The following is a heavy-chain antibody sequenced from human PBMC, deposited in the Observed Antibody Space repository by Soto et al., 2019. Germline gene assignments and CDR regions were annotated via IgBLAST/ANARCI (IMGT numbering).Heavy chain of an antibody. J-gene: IGHJ5*02. V-gene: IGHV3-21*01. CDR3: ARGSSSWYNWFDP. Sequence: LRLSCAASGFTFSSYSMNWVRQAPGKGLEGVSSISSSSSYIYYAGSVKGRFTITRDNAKNSLYLQMNSLRAEDTAVYYYARGSSSWYNWFDPWGQGTLVTVSS. D-gene: IGHD6-13*01. CDR2: ISSSSSYI. CDR1: GFTFSSYS.